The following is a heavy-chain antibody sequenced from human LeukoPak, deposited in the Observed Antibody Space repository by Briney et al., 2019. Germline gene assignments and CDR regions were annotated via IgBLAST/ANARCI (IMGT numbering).Heavy chain of an antibody. Sequence: KSSETLSLTCAVSGGSIRGHYWSWIRQPPGKGLEWIGYIYYSGKTYYSPSLRSRVTIPRDMSNYRFSLKLTSVTAADTAVYYCARLLDNDSSGDPDTFDMWGQGTMVTVSS. J-gene: IGHJ3*02. D-gene: IGHD3-22*01. V-gene: IGHV4-59*11. CDR2: IYYSGKT. CDR3: ARLLDNDSSGDPDTFDM. CDR1: GGSIRGHY.